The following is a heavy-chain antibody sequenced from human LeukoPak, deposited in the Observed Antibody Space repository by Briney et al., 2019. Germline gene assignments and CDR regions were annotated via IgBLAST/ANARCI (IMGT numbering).Heavy chain of an antibody. D-gene: IGHD5-18*01. Sequence: ASVKVSCKASGGTFSSYAISWVRQAPGQGLEWMTGIIPIFGTANYAQKFQGRVTITADESTSTAYMELSSLRSEDTAVYYWGRGLSDTAMALFDYGGQGTLITVSS. V-gene: IGHV1-69*13. CDR2: IIPIFGTA. J-gene: IGHJ4*02. CDR3: GRGLSDTAMALFDY. CDR1: GGTFSSYA.